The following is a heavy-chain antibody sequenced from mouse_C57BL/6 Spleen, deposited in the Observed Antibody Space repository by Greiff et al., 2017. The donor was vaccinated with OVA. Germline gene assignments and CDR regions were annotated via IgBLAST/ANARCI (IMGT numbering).Heavy chain of an antibody. Sequence: EVQLVESGGGLVKPGGSLKLSCAASGFTFSDYGMHWVRQAPEKGLEWVAYISSGSSTIYYADTVKGRFTISRDNAKNTLFLQMTSLRSEDTAMYYCARAYYSNGYAMDYWGQGTSVTVSS. J-gene: IGHJ4*01. V-gene: IGHV5-17*01. D-gene: IGHD2-5*01. CDR2: ISSGSSTI. CDR3: ARAYYSNGYAMDY. CDR1: GFTFSDYG.